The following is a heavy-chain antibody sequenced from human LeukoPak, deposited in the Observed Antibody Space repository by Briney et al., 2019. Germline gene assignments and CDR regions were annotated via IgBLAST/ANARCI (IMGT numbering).Heavy chain of an antibody. CDR1: GFTFSSYS. CDR3: AGRNTSDWYYFDS. D-gene: IGHD6-19*01. V-gene: IGHV3-48*04. Sequence: GGSLRLSCAASGFTFSSYSMNWVRQAPGKGLEWVSYISSSSSTIYYADSMKARFAISRDNAKNSLYLQIGSLRAEDTAVYYCAGRNTSDWYYFDSWGQGTLVTVSS. CDR2: ISSSSSTI. J-gene: IGHJ4*02.